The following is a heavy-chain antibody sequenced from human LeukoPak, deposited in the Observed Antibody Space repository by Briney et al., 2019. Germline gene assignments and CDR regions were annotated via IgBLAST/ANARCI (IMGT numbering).Heavy chain of an antibody. CDR2: IYYSGST. CDR1: GGSISSSSYY. D-gene: IGHD2-15*01. CDR3: ARRKRIVDY. Sequence: SETLSLTCTVSGGSISSSSYYWGWIRQPPGKGLEWIGSIYYSGSTYYNPSLKSRVTISVDTSKNQFSLKLSSVTAADTAVYYCARRKRIVDYWGQGTLVTVSS. J-gene: IGHJ4*02. V-gene: IGHV4-39*01.